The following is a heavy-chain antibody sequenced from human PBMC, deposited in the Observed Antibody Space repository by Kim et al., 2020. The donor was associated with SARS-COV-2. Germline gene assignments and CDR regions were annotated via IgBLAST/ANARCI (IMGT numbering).Heavy chain of an antibody. CDR2: ISASGAST. CDR1: GFTFTSYA. V-gene: IGHV3-23*01. J-gene: IGHJ5*01. D-gene: IGHD2-2*01. CDR3: AKGHSSIDS. Sequence: GGSLRLSCAASGFTFTSYAMTWVRQAPGKGLEWVSSISASGASTYYPDSVKGRFTVSRDNSRNTLHLQVDSLRAEDTAVYYCAKGHSSIDSWGQGTLVTV.